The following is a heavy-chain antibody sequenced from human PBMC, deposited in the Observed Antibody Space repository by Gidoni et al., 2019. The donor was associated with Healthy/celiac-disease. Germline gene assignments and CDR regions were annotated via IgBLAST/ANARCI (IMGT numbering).Heavy chain of an antibody. J-gene: IGHJ3*02. Sequence: QVQLQESGPGLVKPSETLSLTCTVSGGSISSYYWSWIRQPPGKGLEWIGYIYYSGSTNYNPSLKSRVTISVDTSKNQFSLKLSSVTAADTAVYYCVRHEGPTIFGVADRAFDIWGQGTMVTVSS. CDR3: VRHEGPTIFGVADRAFDI. CDR2: IYYSGST. D-gene: IGHD3-3*01. V-gene: IGHV4-59*08. CDR1: GGSISSYY.